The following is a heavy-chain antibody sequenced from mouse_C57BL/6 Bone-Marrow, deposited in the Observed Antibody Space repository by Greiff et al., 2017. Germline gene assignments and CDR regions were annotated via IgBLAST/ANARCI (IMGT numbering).Heavy chain of an antibody. CDR3: TTGIYYDYDEGDY. Sequence: EVQLKQSGAELVRPGASVKLSCTASGFNIKDDYMHWVKQRPEQGLEWIGWIDPENGDTEYASKFQGKATITADTSSNTAYLQLSSLTSEDTAVYYGTTGIYYDYDEGDYWGRGTALTVSS. D-gene: IGHD2-4*01. CDR1: GFNIKDDY. V-gene: IGHV14-4*01. CDR2: IDPENGDT. J-gene: IGHJ2*01.